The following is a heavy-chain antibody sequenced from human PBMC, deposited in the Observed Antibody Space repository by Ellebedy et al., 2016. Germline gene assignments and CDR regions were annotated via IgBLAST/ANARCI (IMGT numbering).Heavy chain of an antibody. CDR3: AKEAPYGSRSYASYYYYYGMDV. Sequence: GESLKISXAASGFTFNNYAMSWVRQAPGKGLEWVSAISGSGGTYYADSVKGRFTISRDNSRNKLYLQMNSLRTEDAAVYYCAKEAPYGSRSYASYYYYYGMDVWGQGTTVTVSS. CDR2: ISGSGGT. CDR1: GFTFNNYA. J-gene: IGHJ6*02. V-gene: IGHV3-23*01. D-gene: IGHD3-10*01.